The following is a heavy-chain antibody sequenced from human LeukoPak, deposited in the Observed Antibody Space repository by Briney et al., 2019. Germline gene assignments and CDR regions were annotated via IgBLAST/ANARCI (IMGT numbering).Heavy chain of an antibody. Sequence: PGGSLRLSCASSGFTFTIYVMASVRQAPPRGREWVSTLSESGGLAYYADSVKGRFTISRDNSKNTLYLQVNSLRAEDTAVYYCAKEGRPNSGGGYFDYWGQGTLVTVSP. CDR3: AKEGRPNSGGGYFDY. CDR1: GFTFTIYV. V-gene: IGHV3-23*01. D-gene: IGHD4-23*01. CDR2: LSESGGLA. J-gene: IGHJ4*02.